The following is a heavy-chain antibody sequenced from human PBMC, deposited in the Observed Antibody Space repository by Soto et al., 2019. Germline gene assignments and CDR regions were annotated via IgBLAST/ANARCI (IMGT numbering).Heavy chain of an antibody. CDR2: ISYDGSNK. V-gene: IGHV3-30*18. Sequence: QVQLVESGGGVVQPGRSLRLSCAASGFTFSSYGMHWVRQAPGKGLEWVAVISYDGSNKYYADSVKGRVTISRDNSKNTLYLKMNSLRAEDRAVYYCAKGDCGGDCYSFDAFDIWGQGTMVTVSS. J-gene: IGHJ3*02. CDR3: AKGDCGGDCYSFDAFDI. CDR1: GFTFSSYG. D-gene: IGHD2-21*02.